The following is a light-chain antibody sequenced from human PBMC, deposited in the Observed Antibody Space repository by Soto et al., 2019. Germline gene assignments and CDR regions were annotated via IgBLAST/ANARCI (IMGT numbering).Light chain of an antibody. CDR2: DAS. CDR3: QQSYSSPA. J-gene: IGKJ5*01. Sequence: IQLTQSPSSLSASVGDRVTITCQASQDINKNLIWYQQKPGKAPKLLIYDASDLETGVPSRFSGSGSGTDFTLTISSLQPEDSATYYCQQSYSSPAFGQGTRLEIK. V-gene: IGKV1-39*01. CDR1: QDINKN.